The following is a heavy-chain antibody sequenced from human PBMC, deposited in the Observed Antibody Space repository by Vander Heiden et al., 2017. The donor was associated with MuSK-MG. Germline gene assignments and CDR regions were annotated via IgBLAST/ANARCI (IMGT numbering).Heavy chain of an antibody. CDR2: IYSGGNT. Sequence: EVQLVESGGGLVQPGGSLRLSCAASGFAVRSSYMSWVRQAPGKGLECVSLIYSGGNTYYADSVKGRFTISRDNSKNTLDLQINSLRAEDTAVYYCARKPGTGFYYYMDVWGKGTTVTVSS. D-gene: IGHD1-1*01. V-gene: IGHV3-53*04. CDR1: GFAVRSSY. CDR3: ARKPGTGFYYYMDV. J-gene: IGHJ6*03.